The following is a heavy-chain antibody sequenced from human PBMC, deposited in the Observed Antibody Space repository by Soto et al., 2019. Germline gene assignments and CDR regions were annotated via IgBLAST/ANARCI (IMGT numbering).Heavy chain of an antibody. Sequence: WIRQPPGTGLEWIGEINHSGSTNYNPSLKSRVTISVDTSKNQFSLKLTSVTAADTAVSYCARDKITCLFAYWVQGTLVTVSS. CDR2: INHSGST. CDR3: ARDKITCLFAY. J-gene: IGHJ4*02. D-gene: IGHD3-10*01. V-gene: IGHV4-34*01.